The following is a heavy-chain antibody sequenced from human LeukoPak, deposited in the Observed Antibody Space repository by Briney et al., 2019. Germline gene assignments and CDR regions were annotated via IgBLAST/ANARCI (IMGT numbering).Heavy chain of an antibody. V-gene: IGHV1-46*01. D-gene: IGHD2-2*01. J-gene: IGHJ6*02. CDR2: NNPSGGST. CDR3: AAETGVEDIVVVPALDV. Sequence: VASVKVSCKASGYTFTSYYMHWVRQAPGQGLEWMGINNPSGGSTSYAQKFQGRVTMTRDTSTSTVYMELSSLRSEDTAVYYCAAETGVEDIVVVPALDVWGQGTTVTVSS. CDR1: GYTFTSYY.